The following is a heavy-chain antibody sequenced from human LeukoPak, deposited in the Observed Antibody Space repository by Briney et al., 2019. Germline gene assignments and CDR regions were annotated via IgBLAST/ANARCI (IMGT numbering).Heavy chain of an antibody. D-gene: IGHD5-18*01. Sequence: ASVKVSCKASGYTFTSYDINWVRQATGQGLEWMGWMKPNSGNTGYAQNFQGRVTMTRNTSITTAYMELSTLTSEDTAIYYCARGGYSYGYGNWLDPWGQGTLVTVSS. CDR1: GYTFTSYD. CDR3: ARGGYSYGYGNWLDP. CDR2: MKPNSGNT. V-gene: IGHV1-8*02. J-gene: IGHJ5*02.